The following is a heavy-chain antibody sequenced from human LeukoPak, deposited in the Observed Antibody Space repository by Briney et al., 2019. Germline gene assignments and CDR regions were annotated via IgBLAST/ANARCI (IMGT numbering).Heavy chain of an antibody. CDR1: GFTFSNSA. CDR3: AKAGADFYNWFDP. D-gene: IGHD3-10*01. J-gene: IGHJ5*02. Sequence: PGGSLRLSCAGSGFTFSNSAMTWVRQAPGKGLEWVSTIDGVTGRINYADSVKGRFTISRDNSKNTLYLQMNSLRAEDTAVYYCAKAGADFYNWFDPWGQGTLVIVSS. CDR2: IDGVTGRI. V-gene: IGHV3-23*01.